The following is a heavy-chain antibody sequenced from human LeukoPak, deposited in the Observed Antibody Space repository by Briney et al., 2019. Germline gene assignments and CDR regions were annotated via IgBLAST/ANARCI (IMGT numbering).Heavy chain of an antibody. CDR3: AKVWLSELERRGGYFDY. V-gene: IGHV3-15*01. D-gene: IGHD1-1*01. J-gene: IGHJ4*02. CDR2: IKSKTDGGTT. CDR1: GFTFSNAW. Sequence: GGSLRLSCAASGFTFSNAWMSWVRQAPGKGLEWVGRIKSKTDGGTTDYAAPVKGRFTISRDDSKNTLYLQMNSLRAEDTAVYYCAKVWLSELERRGGYFDYWGQGTLVTASS.